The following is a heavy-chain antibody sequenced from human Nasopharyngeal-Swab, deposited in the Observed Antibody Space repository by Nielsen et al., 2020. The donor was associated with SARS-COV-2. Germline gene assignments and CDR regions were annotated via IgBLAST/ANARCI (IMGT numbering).Heavy chain of an antibody. D-gene: IGHD7-27*01. Sequence: GESLKISCAASGFTFSSYAMSWVRQAPGKGLEWVSAISGSGGSTYYADSVKGRFTISRDNSKNTLYLQMNSLRAEDTAVYYCARGGGGEGNYYMDVWGKGTTVTVSS. CDR1: GFTFSSYA. CDR3: ARGGGGEGNYYMDV. CDR2: ISGSGGST. V-gene: IGHV3-23*01. J-gene: IGHJ6*03.